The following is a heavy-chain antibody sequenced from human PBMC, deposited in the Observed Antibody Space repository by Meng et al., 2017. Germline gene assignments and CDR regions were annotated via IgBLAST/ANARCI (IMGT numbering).Heavy chain of an antibody. CDR1: GDSVSSNSAA. J-gene: IGHJ4*02. CDR2: AYYRSKWYH. V-gene: IGHV6-1*01. Sequence: QLQLQQSGPGLVKPSQTLSLICAISGDSVSSNSAAWNWIRQSPSIGLEWLGRAYYRSKWYHDYAESVKSRISIDPDTSKNQFSLQLRSVTPEDSAVYYCARGSYSFDSWGQRTLVTVSS. D-gene: IGHD1-26*01. CDR3: ARGSYSFDS.